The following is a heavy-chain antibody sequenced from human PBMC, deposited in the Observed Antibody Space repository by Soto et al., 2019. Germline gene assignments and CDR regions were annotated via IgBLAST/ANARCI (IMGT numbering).Heavy chain of an antibody. J-gene: IGHJ4*02. CDR3: ARHLGPTGPSY. Sequence: QLQLQESGPGLVKPSETLSLTCTVSGDSISSGSAYWGWVRQPPGKGLEWIGSFYYSGNTHYNPSPKSRATLSVDTSKNQFSLKLSSVTATDRAVYYCARHLGPTGPSYWGQGTLVTVSS. V-gene: IGHV4-39*01. CDR2: FYYSGNT. D-gene: IGHD1-26*01. CDR1: GDSISSGSAY.